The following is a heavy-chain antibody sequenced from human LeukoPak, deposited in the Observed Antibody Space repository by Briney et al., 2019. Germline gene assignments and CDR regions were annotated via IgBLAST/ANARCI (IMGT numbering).Heavy chain of an antibody. CDR3: ARDKDPYYDFWSGYYRRGDNWFDP. J-gene: IGHJ5*02. CDR2: INPNSGGT. V-gene: IGHV1-2*02. CDR1: GYTFTGYY. Sequence: GASVTVSCKASGYTFTGYYMHWVRQAPGQGLEWMGWINPNSGGTNYAQKFQGRVTMTRDTSISTAYMELSRLRSDDTAVYYCARDKDPYYDFWSGYYRRGDNWFDPWGQGTLVTVSS. D-gene: IGHD3-3*01.